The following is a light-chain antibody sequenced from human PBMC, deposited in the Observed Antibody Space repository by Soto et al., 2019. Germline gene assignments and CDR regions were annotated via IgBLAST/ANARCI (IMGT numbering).Light chain of an antibody. J-gene: IGLJ1*01. V-gene: IGLV1-44*01. CDR3: AAWDDSLNGSV. Sequence: QSVLTQPPSASGTPGRRVVISCSGSSSNIGSNTVNWYQQLPGTAPKLLIYSNNHRPSGVPDRSSGSKSGTSASLAISGLQSDDEADYYCAAWDDSLNGSVFATGTKVTVL. CDR2: SNN. CDR1: SSNIGSNT.